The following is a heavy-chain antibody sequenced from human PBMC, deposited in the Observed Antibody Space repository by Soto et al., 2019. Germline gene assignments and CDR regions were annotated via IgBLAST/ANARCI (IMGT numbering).Heavy chain of an antibody. J-gene: IGHJ5*02. CDR2: IKEDGTEQ. CDR3: AITTSTVSYWFDP. Sequence: PGGSLRLSCAASGFSFSDYWMSWVRQAPGKGPEWVANIKEDGTEQHYADSVKGRFTISRDNSENSLFLQMNNLRAEDSAIYYCAITTSTVSYWFDPWGPGTQVTVS. D-gene: IGHD4-4*01. V-gene: IGHV3-7*03. CDR1: GFSFSDYW.